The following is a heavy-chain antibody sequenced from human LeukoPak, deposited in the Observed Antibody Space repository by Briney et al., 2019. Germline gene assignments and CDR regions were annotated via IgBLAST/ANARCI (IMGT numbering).Heavy chain of an antibody. CDR1: GYTFTSYG. D-gene: IGHD3-10*01. Sequence: AASVKVSCKASGYTFTSYGISWVRQAPGQGLEWMGWISAYNGNTDYAQKFQDRVTMTTDTSTTTAYMELRSLRSDDTAVYYCATKGSGSPFDYWGQGTLVTVSS. J-gene: IGHJ4*02. CDR2: ISAYNGNT. V-gene: IGHV1-18*01. CDR3: ATKGSGSPFDY.